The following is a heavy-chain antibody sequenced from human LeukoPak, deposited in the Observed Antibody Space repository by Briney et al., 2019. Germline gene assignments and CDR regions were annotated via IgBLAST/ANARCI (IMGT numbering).Heavy chain of an antibody. CDR3: ARAQSSGSDYYYYYGMDV. V-gene: IGHV3-7*01. J-gene: IGHJ6*02. CDR2: IKEDGSEK. CDR1: GFTFNRDW. Sequence: GGSLRLSCTASGFTFNRDWTAWVRQAPGKGLEWVANIKEDGSEKNYVDSVKGRFTISRDNAENSVYLQMNDLRAEDTGVYYCARAQSSGSDYYYYYGMDVWGQGTTVTVSS. D-gene: IGHD3-10*01.